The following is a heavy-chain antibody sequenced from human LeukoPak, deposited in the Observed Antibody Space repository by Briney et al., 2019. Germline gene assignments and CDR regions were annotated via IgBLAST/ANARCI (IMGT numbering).Heavy chain of an antibody. CDR3: ARASQTIVVGAYDFDY. CDR2: ISAYNGNT. V-gene: IGHV1-18*01. Sequence: ASVNVSCKASGYTFTSYGISWVRQAPGQGLEWMGRISAYNGNTNYAQKLQGRVTMTTDTSTSTAYMELRSLRSDDTAVYYCARASQTIVVGAYDFDYWGQGTLVTVSS. CDR1: GYTFTSYG. D-gene: IGHD1-26*01. J-gene: IGHJ4*02.